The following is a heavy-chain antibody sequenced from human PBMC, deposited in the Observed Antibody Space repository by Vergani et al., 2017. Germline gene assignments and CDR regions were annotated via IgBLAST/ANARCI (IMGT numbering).Heavy chain of an antibody. Sequence: EVELVQSGPEMRKPGESLKISCKGSEYSFGNYWIGWVRQMPGKGLEWMGIIYPADSDTRYSPSFQGQVTISADKSISTAFLQWDSLKAADTALYYCATAVGATPYYWGQGTLVTVSS. J-gene: IGHJ4*02. D-gene: IGHD5-12*01. CDR2: IYPADSDT. CDR3: ATAVGATPYY. CDR1: EYSFGNYW. V-gene: IGHV5-51*03.